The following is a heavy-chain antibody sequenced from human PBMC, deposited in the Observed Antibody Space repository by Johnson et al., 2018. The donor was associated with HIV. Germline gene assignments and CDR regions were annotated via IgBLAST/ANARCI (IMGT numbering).Heavy chain of an antibody. CDR1: GFTFSSYA. Sequence: QVQLVESGGGVVQPGRSLRLSCAASGFTFSSYAMHWVRQAPGKGLEWVAVISFDGSNKYYADSVKGRFTISRDKSNNTLDLQMNSLRAEDTAVYYCARTAMTPVTSSPDAFDIWGQGTMVTVSS. D-gene: IGHD4-17*01. CDR2: ISFDGSNK. J-gene: IGHJ3*02. CDR3: ARTAMTPVTSSPDAFDI. V-gene: IGHV3-30*14.